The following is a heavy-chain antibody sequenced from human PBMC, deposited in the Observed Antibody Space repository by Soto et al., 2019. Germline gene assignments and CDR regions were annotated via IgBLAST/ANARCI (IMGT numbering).Heavy chain of an antibody. J-gene: IGHJ4*02. CDR2: INPSGGST. V-gene: IGHV1-46*01. CDR3: AGTGHVDFLLAD. Sequence: ASVKVSCKASGYTFSSYYMHWVRQAPGQGLEWMGVINPSGGSTSYAQKFQGRVTISKDTSRNRVVLTMTNMDPVDTATYYCAGTGHVDFLLADWGQGARDTFSP. CDR1: GYTFSSYY. D-gene: IGHD4-17*01.